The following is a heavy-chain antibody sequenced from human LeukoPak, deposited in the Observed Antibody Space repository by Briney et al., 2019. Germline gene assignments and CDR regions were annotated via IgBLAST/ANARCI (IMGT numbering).Heavy chain of an antibody. J-gene: IGHJ6*03. Sequence: SETLSLTCAVYGGSFSDYYWSWIRQPPGKGLEWSGEINHSGSTNYNPSLKSRVTISVDTSKNQFSLKLSSVTAADTAVYYCASLDIVVVPAANYYYYYMDVWGKGTTVTVSS. V-gene: IGHV4-34*01. D-gene: IGHD2-2*01. CDR3: ASLDIVVVPAANYYYYYMDV. CDR2: INHSGST. CDR1: GGSFSDYY.